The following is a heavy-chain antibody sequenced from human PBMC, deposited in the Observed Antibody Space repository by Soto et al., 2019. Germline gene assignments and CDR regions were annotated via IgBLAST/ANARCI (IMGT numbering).Heavy chain of an antibody. CDR1: GDSIISGDYY. CDR2: IHYSGDT. Sequence: SETLSLTCTVSGDSIISGDYYWSWIRQPPGKGLEWIGYIHYSGDTYHNPSLKSRVSISVDTSKNQFSLKLSSVTAADTAGYHCDSVRSGHYRVDYWGQGTLVTVSS. J-gene: IGHJ4*02. D-gene: IGHD3-3*01. CDR3: DSVRSGHYRVDY. V-gene: IGHV4-30-4*01.